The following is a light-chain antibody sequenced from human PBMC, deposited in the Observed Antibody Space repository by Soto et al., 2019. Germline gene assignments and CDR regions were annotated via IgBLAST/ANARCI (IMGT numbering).Light chain of an antibody. Sequence: EIVLTQSPGTLSLSPGDRATLSCRASQSVSSSYLAWYQQKGGQAPRLLIYGASRRATGTLDRFSGSGSGTDFTLTISRLEPEDFAVYYCQQYGSSYTFGQGTKLEI. J-gene: IGKJ2*01. CDR2: GAS. CDR1: QSVSSSY. CDR3: QQYGSSYT. V-gene: IGKV3-20*01.